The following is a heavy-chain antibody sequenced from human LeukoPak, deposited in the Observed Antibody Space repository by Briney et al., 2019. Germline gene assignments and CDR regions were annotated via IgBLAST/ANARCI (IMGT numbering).Heavy chain of an antibody. Sequence: SETLSLTCTVSGGSLSSYYWSWIRQPPGKGLEWIGYIYYSGSTNYNPSLKSRVTISVDTSKNQFSLKLSSVTAADTAVYYCARRGYCSSTSCYGPYGMDVWGQGTTVTVSS. CDR3: ARRGYCSSTSCYGPYGMDV. CDR2: IYYSGST. V-gene: IGHV4-59*01. J-gene: IGHJ6*02. CDR1: GGSLSSYY. D-gene: IGHD2-2*01.